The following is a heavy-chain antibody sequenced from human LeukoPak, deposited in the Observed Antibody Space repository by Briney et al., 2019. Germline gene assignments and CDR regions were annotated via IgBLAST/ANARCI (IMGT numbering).Heavy chain of an antibody. V-gene: IGHV3-23*01. J-gene: IGHJ4*02. CDR3: AKDRTSMVTAGLDY. CDR2: ISGGGRNT. D-gene: IGHD2-21*02. Sequence: GGSLRLSCAASGITFSNYVMSWVRQAPGKGLEWVSAISGGGRNTYYAASVKGRFTISRDNSKNMLHLQMNSLRAEDTAVYYCAKDRTSMVTAGLDYWGQGTLVTVSS. CDR1: GITFSNYV.